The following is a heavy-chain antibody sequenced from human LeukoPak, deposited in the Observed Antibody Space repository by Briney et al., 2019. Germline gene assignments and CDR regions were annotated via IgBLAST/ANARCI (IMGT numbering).Heavy chain of an antibody. Sequence: GGSLRLSCAASGFTFTSYSLNWVRQVPGKGLEWVSYISSSSSYRYYADSVKGRFTISRDNAKNSLYLQMDSLRAEDTAVYYCARDNDYGVDYWGQGTLVTVSS. J-gene: IGHJ4*02. CDR1: GFTFTSYS. CDR2: ISSSSSYR. V-gene: IGHV3-21*01. D-gene: IGHD4-17*01. CDR3: ARDNDYGVDY.